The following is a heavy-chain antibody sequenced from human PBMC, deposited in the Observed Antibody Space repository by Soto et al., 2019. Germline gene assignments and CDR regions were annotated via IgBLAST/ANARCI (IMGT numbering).Heavy chain of an antibody. Sequence: EVQLVESGGGLVQPGRSLRLSCAASGFTFDDYAMHWVRQAPGKGLEWVSGISWNSGSIGYADSVKGRFTISRDNAKNSLYLQMNSLRAEDTALYYCATGYCSGGSCQLVRDHYYYMDVWGKGTTVTVSS. D-gene: IGHD2-15*01. CDR3: ATGYCSGGSCQLVRDHYYYMDV. CDR1: GFTFDDYA. CDR2: ISWNSGSI. V-gene: IGHV3-9*01. J-gene: IGHJ6*03.